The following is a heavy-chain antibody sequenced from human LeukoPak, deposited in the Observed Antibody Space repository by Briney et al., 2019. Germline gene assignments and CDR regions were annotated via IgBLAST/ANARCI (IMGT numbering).Heavy chain of an antibody. V-gene: IGHV1-24*01. CDR3: ATVLGYCSRTSCYAPWFDP. J-gene: IGHJ5*02. CDR1: GYTLTELS. CDR2: FDPEDGEA. D-gene: IGHD2-2*01. Sequence: GASVKVSCKVSGYTLTELSMPWVRQAPGKGLEWMGGFDPEDGEAIYAQKFQGRVTMTEDTSTDTAYMELSSLRSEDTAVYYCATVLGYCSRTSCYAPWFDPWGQGTLVTVSS.